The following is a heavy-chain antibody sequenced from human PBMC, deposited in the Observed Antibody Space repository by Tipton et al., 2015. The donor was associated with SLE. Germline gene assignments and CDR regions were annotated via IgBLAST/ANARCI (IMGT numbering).Heavy chain of an antibody. CDR3: AKDSFDSSGYYSDAFDI. V-gene: IGHV3-30*04. Sequence: SLRLSCAGSGFTFSSYAMHWVRQAPGKGLEWVAVIWYDGNNKYYADSVKGRFTISRDNSKNTLYLQMNSLRAEDTAIYYCAKDSFDSSGYYSDAFDIWGQGTMVTVSS. CDR2: IWYDGNNK. D-gene: IGHD3-22*01. CDR1: GFTFSSYA. J-gene: IGHJ3*02.